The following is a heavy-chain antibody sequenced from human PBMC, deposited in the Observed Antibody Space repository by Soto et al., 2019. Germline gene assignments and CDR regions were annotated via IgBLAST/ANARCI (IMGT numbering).Heavy chain of an antibody. CDR3: AGGEGSSGYSTFDM. Sequence: EAKLVESGGGWVQPGGSLRLSCADSGLTISRYEMNWVRQAPGKGLEWVSKITKRGNYIYYAESVKGRFTISRDSAKNSLYLKMNSLRAEDTALYYCAGGEGSSGYSTFDMWGQGTRVTVSS. J-gene: IGHJ3*02. D-gene: IGHD6-25*01. CDR1: GLTISRYE. V-gene: IGHV3-48*03. CDR2: ITKRGNYI.